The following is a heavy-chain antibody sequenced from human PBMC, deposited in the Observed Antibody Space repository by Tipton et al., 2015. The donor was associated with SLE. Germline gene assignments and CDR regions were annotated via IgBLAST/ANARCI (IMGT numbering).Heavy chain of an antibody. V-gene: IGHV3-74*02. CDR3: ASPFDLGY. J-gene: IGHJ4*02. D-gene: IGHD3-3*02. Sequence: QLVQSGAEVKKSGESLKISCKASGFTFSSSWMHWVRQAPGKGLVWVSRINSDGSSPTYADSVRGRFTISRDNAKNTLYLQMNSLRAEDTAVYYCASPFDLGYWGQGTLVTVSS. CDR1: GFTFSSSW. CDR2: INSDGSSP.